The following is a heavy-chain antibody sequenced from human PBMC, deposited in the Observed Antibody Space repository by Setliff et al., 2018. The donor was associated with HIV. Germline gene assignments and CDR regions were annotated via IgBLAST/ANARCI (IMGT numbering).Heavy chain of an antibody. Sequence: GGSLRLSCAASGFTFSDYYLNWFRLAPGKGLEWISHITNTGSSTNYADSVKGRFTISRDNAKYSLYLQMNTLRVEDTAVYYCARDSGTTVGATRPGYWGQGTLVTVSS. CDR2: ITNTGSST. CDR1: GFTFSDYY. D-gene: IGHD1-26*01. J-gene: IGHJ4*02. CDR3: ARDSGTTVGATRPGY. V-gene: IGHV3-11*04.